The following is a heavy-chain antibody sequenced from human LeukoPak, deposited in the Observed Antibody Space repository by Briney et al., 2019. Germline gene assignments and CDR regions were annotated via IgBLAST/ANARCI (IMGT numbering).Heavy chain of an antibody. CDR3: ARDGSVYTGSPELGYYNYYMDV. D-gene: IGHD6-6*01. J-gene: IGHJ6*03. CDR2: INPSRGST. V-gene: IGHV1-46*01. CDR1: GYTFTNYY. Sequence: ASVKVSCKASGYTFTNYYIHWVRQAPGQGLEWMGIINPSRGSTSYAQKFQGRVTMTRDTSTSTVNMDLSSLRSEDTAVYYCARDGSVYTGSPELGYYNYYMDVWGKGTTVTVSS.